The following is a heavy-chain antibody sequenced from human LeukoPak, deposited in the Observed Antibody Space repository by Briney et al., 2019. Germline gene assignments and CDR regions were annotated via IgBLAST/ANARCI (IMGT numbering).Heavy chain of an antibody. CDR2: INPNSGGT. CDR1: GYTFTGYY. J-gene: IGHJ6*03. Sequence: ASVKVSCKASGYTFTGYYMHWVRQAPGQGLEWMGWINPNSGGTNYAQKFQGRVTMTRDTSISTAYMELSRLRSDDTAVYYCASDRGYSYGPKGYYYYYMDVWGKGTTVTISS. CDR3: ASDRGYSYGPKGYYYYYMDV. D-gene: IGHD5-18*01. V-gene: IGHV1-2*02.